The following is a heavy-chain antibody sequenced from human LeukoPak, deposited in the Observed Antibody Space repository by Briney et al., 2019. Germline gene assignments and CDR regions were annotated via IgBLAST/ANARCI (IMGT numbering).Heavy chain of an antibody. CDR3: ARDYDLCSSSTSCYDDNYYYYGMDV. CDR2: ISYDGSNK. CDR1: GFTFDDYA. V-gene: IGHV3-30-3*01. Sequence: GGSLRLSCAASGFTFDDYAMHWVRQAPGKGLEWVAVISYDGSNKYYADSVKGRFTISRDNSKNTLYLQMNSLRAEDTAVYYCARDYDLCSSSTSCYDDNYYYYGMDVWGQGTTVTVSS. J-gene: IGHJ6*02. D-gene: IGHD2-2*01.